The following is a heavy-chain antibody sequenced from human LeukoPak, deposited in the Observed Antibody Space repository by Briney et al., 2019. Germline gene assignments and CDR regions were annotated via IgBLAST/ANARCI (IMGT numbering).Heavy chain of an antibody. J-gene: IGHJ4*02. V-gene: IGHV2-5*01. CDR3: AHMRGKGWGNGGSAPLPGY. CDR2: IYWNDDK. Sequence: ESGPALVKPTQTLTLTCTFSGFSLSTSGVGVGWIRQPPGKALEWLALIYWNDDKRYSPSLKSRLTITKDTSKNQVVLTMTNMDPVDTATYYCAHMRGKGWGNGGSAPLPGYWGQGTLVTVSS. D-gene: IGHD3-16*01. CDR1: GFSLSTSGVG.